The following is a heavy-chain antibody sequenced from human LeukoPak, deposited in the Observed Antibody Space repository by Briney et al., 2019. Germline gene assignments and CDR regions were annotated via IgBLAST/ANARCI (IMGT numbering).Heavy chain of an antibody. V-gene: IGHV3-30*04. CDR3: ARHYYDSSGYYLSYYYYGMDV. CDR2: ISYDGSNK. D-gene: IGHD3-22*01. Sequence: GGSLRLSCAASGFTFSSYAMHWVRQAPGKGLEWVAVISYDGSNKYYAESVKGRFTISRDNSKNTLYLQMNSLRAEDTAVYYCARHYYDSSGYYLSYYYYGMDVWGQGTTVTVSS. J-gene: IGHJ6*02. CDR1: GFTFSSYA.